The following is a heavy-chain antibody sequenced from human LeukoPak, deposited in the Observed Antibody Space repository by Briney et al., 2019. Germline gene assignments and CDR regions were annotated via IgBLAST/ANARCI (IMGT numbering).Heavy chain of an antibody. CDR2: IYYSGSN. J-gene: IGHJ5*01. V-gene: IGHV4-39*01. CDR1: GGSISSSSYF. CDR3: ARQGSPGGINWFDS. D-gene: IGHD2-15*01. Sequence: PSETLSLTCTVPGGSISSSSYFWGWIRQPPGKGLEWIGSIYYSGSNYYNPSVNSRVTMSVDTSKNQFSLKLSSVTAADTAVYYCARQGSPGGINWFDSWGQGTLVTVSS.